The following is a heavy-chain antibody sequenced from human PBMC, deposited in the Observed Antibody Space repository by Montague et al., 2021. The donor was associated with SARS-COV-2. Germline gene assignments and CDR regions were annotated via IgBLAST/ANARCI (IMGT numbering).Heavy chain of an antibody. J-gene: IGHJ6*02. CDR1: GGSISSSSYY. CDR3: ARDQGYNWNYYYYYGMDV. D-gene: IGHD1-20*01. Sequence: SETLSLTCTVSGGSISSSSYYWAWIRQPPGKGLEWIGSIYHSGSTFYNPSLKSRVSMSVDTSKNQFSLKLSPVTAADTAVYYCARDQGYNWNYYYYYGMDVWGQGTTVTVSS. CDR2: IYHSGST. V-gene: IGHV4-39*02.